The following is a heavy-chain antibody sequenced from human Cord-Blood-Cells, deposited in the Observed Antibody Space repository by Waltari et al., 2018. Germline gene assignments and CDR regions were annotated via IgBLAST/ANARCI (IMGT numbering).Heavy chain of an antibody. V-gene: IGHV3-48*02. J-gene: IGHJ4*02. D-gene: IGHD3-3*01. CDR3: ARDFIGGKKLRFTRDPFDY. Sequence: EWVSYISSSSSTIYYADSVKGRFTISRDNAKNSLYLQMNSLRDEDTAVYYCARDFIGGKKLRFTRDPFDYWGQGTLVTVSS. CDR2: ISSSSSTI.